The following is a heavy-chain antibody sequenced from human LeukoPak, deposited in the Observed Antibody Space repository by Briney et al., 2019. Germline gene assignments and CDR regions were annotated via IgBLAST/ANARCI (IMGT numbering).Heavy chain of an antibody. CDR2: INSDRSST. CDR1: GFTFSSYW. V-gene: IGHV3-74*01. Sequence: PGGSLRLSCAASGFTFSSYWMHWVRQAPGKGLVWVSRINSDRSSTSYADSVKGRFTISRDNAKNTLYLQMNSLRAEDTAVYYCARDVGSTSYTPYFQHWGQGTLVTVSS. J-gene: IGHJ1*01. D-gene: IGHD2-2*01. CDR3: ARDVGSTSYTPYFQH.